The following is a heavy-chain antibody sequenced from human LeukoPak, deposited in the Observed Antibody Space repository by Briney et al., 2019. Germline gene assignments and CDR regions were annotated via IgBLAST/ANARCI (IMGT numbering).Heavy chain of an antibody. CDR1: GGSFSGYY. V-gene: IGHV4-34*01. D-gene: IGHD2-15*01. J-gene: IGHJ1*01. CDR3: AREAQYCSGGSCYGGYFQH. Sequence: PSETLPLTCAVYGGSFSGYYWSWIRQPPGKGLEWIGEVNHSEATDYNPSFKSRVTISVDTSKNQFSLKLSSVAAADTAVYYCAREAQYCSGGSCYGGYFQHWGQGTLVTVSS. CDR2: VNHSEAT.